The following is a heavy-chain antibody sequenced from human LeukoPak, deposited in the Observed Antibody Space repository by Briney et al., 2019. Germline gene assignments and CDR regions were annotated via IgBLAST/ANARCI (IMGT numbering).Heavy chain of an antibody. J-gene: IGHJ4*02. CDR1: GFTFSSYA. CDR3: AKDQGGTGWYGDY. V-gene: IGHV3-30-3*01. CDR2: ISYDGSNK. Sequence: PGRSLRLSCAASGFTFSSYAMHWVRQAPGKGLEWVAVISYDGSNKYYADSVKGRFTISRDNSKNTLYLQMNSLRAEDTAVYYCAKDQGGTGWYGDYWGQGTLVTVSS. D-gene: IGHD6-19*01.